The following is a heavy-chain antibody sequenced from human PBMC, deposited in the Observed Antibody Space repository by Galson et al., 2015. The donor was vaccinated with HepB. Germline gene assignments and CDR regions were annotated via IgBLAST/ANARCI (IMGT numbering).Heavy chain of an antibody. CDR2: ISAFNGNT. Sequence: QSGAEVKKPGASVKVSCKASGYSFTSYGISWVRQAPGQGLEWMGWISAFNGNTNNAQKLQGRVTVTTDTSTSTAYMELRSLRSDDTAVYYCARQTDLWNGLYYYYGMDVWRQGTTVTVSS. CDR3: ARQTDLWNGLYYYYGMDV. V-gene: IGHV1-18*01. J-gene: IGHJ6*02. D-gene: IGHD3-3*01. CDR1: GYSFTSYG.